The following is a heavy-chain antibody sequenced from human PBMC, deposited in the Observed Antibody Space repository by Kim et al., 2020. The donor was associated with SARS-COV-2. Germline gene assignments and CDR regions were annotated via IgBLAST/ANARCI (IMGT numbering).Heavy chain of an antibody. CDR3: ARRVAAWAGGDY. V-gene: IGHV4-39*01. CDR1: GGSISSSSYY. D-gene: IGHD6-13*01. CDR2: IYYSGST. J-gene: IGHJ4*02. Sequence: SETLSLTCTVSGGSISSSSYYWGWIRQPPGKGLEWIGSIYYSGSTYYNPSLKSRVTISVDTSKNQFSLKLSSVTAADTAVYYCARRVAAWAGGDYWGQGTLVTVSS.